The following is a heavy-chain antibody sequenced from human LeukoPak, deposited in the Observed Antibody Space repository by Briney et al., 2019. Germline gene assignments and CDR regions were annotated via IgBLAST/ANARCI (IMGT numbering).Heavy chain of an antibody. CDR1: GFTVSSNY. CDR2: IYSGGST. Sequence: GGSLRLSCAASGFTVSSNYMSWVRQAPGKGLEWVSVIYSGGSTYYADSVKGRFTISRDNSKNTLYLQMNSLRAEDTAVYYCATGSVLEWSLFDYWGQGTLVTVSS. V-gene: IGHV3-66*02. CDR3: ATGSVLEWSLFDY. J-gene: IGHJ4*02. D-gene: IGHD3-3*01.